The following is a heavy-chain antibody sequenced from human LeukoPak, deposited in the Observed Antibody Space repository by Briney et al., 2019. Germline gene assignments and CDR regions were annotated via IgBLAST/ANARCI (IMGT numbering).Heavy chain of an antibody. D-gene: IGHD3-22*01. CDR3: ARQDSSGYFNWFDP. V-gene: IGHV4-39*07. Sequence: SETLSLTCTVSGGSISSNSYYWGWIRQPPGKGLEWIGSIYYTGSTYYNPSLKSRVTISVDTSKNQFSLKLSSVTAADTAVYYCARQDSSGYFNWFDPWGQGTLVTVSS. J-gene: IGHJ5*02. CDR1: GGSISSNSYY. CDR2: IYYTGST.